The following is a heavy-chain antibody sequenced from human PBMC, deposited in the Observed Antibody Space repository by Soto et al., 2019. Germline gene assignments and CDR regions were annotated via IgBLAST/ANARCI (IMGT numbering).Heavy chain of an antibody. Sequence: GGSLRLSCAASGFAFANYEMHWVRQAPGKGLDWVAYINGGGDVKYYADSVEGRFTISRDNAKNALFLQMDNLRAEDTAIYYCARLSGDGFWKSYSPYNLFESWGQGALLTVSS. D-gene: IGHD3-3*01. CDR3: ARLSGDGFWKSYSPYNLFES. V-gene: IGHV3-48*03. CDR2: INGGGDVK. J-gene: IGHJ5*01. CDR1: GFAFANYE.